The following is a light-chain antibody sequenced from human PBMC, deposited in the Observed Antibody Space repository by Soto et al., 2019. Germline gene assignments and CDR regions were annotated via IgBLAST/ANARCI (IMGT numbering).Light chain of an antibody. CDR3: QQSSDWPLT. V-gene: IGKV3-11*01. J-gene: IGKJ4*01. CDR2: DVS. Sequence: EIVLTQSPATLSLSPGERATLSCRASQSVSSYLAWYQQRPGQAPRLLIYDVSNGATGIPARFSGSGSGTDFTLTISSLGPEDFAVYYCQQSSDWPLTFGGGTKVEIK. CDR1: QSVSSY.